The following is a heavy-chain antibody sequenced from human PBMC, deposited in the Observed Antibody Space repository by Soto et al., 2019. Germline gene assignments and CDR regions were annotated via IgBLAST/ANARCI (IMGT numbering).Heavy chain of an antibody. J-gene: IGHJ4*02. V-gene: IGHV3-7*05. D-gene: IGHD2-15*01. Sequence: GGSLRLSCAASGFTFSSYWMSWVRQAPGKGLEWVANIKQDGSEKYYVDSVKGRFTISRDNAKNSLYLQMNSLRAEDTAVYYCARTTEGYCSGGSCYPADYWGQGTLVTVSS. CDR1: GFTFSSYW. CDR2: IKQDGSEK. CDR3: ARTTEGYCSGGSCYPADY.